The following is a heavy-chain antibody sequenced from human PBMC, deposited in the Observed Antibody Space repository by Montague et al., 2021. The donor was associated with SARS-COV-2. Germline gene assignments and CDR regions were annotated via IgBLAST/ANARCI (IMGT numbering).Heavy chain of an antibody. V-gene: IGHV6-1*01. CDR1: GDSVSRNSAA. Sequence: CAISGDSVSRNSAAWNWIRQSPSIGLEWLIRTYHRSKWYNDYAVSVKSRITINPDTSKNQISLQLNSVTPEDTAVYYCARTSASSDYWGQGTLVTVSS. D-gene: IGHD1-26*01. CDR3: ARTSASSDY. J-gene: IGHJ4*02. CDR2: TYHRSKWYN.